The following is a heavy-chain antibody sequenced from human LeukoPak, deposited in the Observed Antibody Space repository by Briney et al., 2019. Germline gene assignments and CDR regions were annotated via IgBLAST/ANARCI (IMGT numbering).Heavy chain of an antibody. CDR1: GFSFSTYS. CDR3: AREVDSSAYYYYHYMDV. D-gene: IGHD6-25*01. J-gene: IGHJ6*03. V-gene: IGHV3-48*01. CDR2: ISSISSII. Sequence: GGSLRLSCGASGFSFSTYSMNWVRQAPGKGLEWVSYISSISSIIYYADSVKGRFTSSRDNVKKSLYLQMNSLRAEDTAVYYCAREVDSSAYYYYHYMDVWAKGPRSPSP.